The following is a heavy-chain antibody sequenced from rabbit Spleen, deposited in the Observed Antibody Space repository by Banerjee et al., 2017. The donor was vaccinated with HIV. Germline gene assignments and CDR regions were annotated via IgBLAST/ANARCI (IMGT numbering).Heavy chain of an antibody. D-gene: IGHD1-1*01. CDR3: ARDLVAVIGWNFNL. J-gene: IGHJ4*01. CDR2: IAAGVSFTS. V-gene: IGHV1S40*01. CDR1: GFSFTYIDY. Sequence: QSLEESGGDLVKPGASLTLTCTASGFSFTYIDYLCWVRQPPGKGPEWIACIAAGVSFTSYYASWAKGRFTCSKTSSTTVTLQMTSLTAADTATYFCARDLVAVIGWNFNLWGQCTLVTVS.